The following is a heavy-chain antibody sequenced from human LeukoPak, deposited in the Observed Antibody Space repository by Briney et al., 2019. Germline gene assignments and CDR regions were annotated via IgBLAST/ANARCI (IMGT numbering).Heavy chain of an antibody. CDR3: ARASRRGYDFWSGSRRYYSDY. V-gene: IGHV1-8*01. CDR2: MNPNSGNT. CDR1: GYTFTNYD. Sequence: ASVKVSCKASGYTFTNYDINWVRQATGQGLEWMGWMNPNSGNTGYAQKFQGRVTMTRNTSISTAYMELSSLRSEDTAVYYCARASRRGYDFWSGSRRYYSDYWGQGTLVTVSS. D-gene: IGHD3-3*01. J-gene: IGHJ4*02.